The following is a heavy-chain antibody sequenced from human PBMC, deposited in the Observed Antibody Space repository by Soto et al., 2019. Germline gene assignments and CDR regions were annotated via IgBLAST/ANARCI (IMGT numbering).Heavy chain of an antibody. D-gene: IGHD6-13*01. CDR1: GYTFTNYG. V-gene: IGHV1-18*01. J-gene: IGHJ4*02. CDR2: SSAYNGNT. Sequence: QVQLVQSGAEVKQPGASVKVSCKASGYTFTNYGISWVRQAPGQGLEWMGWSSAYNGNTNYAQKYQGRVTMTTDTSTSTAYMELRSLRSDDTAVFYCARDDIAAAHRYFDPWGQGTLVTVSS. CDR3: ARDDIAAAHRYFDP.